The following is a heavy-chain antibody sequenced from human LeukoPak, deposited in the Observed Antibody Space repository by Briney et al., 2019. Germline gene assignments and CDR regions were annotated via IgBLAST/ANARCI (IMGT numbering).Heavy chain of an antibody. D-gene: IGHD3-10*01. Sequence: GGSLRLSCAASGFTFSSYSMSWVRQAPGKGLEWVSYISSDSSAIYSADSVKGRFTISRDNAKNSLYLQMNSLRDEDTAVYYCARDLAYGSGSYWARYYFDYWGQGTLVTVSS. CDR3: ARDLAYGSGSYWARYYFDY. J-gene: IGHJ4*02. CDR1: GFTFSSYS. CDR2: ISSDSSAI. V-gene: IGHV3-48*02.